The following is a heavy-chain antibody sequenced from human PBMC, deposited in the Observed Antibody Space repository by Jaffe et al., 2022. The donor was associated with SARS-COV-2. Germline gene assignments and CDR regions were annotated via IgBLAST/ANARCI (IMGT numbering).Heavy chain of an antibody. V-gene: IGHV4-34*01. Sequence: QVQLQQWGAGLLKPSETLSLTCAVYGGSFSGYYWSWIRQPPGKGLEWIGEINHSGSTNYNPSLKSRVTISVDTSKNQFSLKLSSVTAADTAVYYCARPGIAAAGIGRYFQHWGQGTLVTVSS. D-gene: IGHD6-13*01. CDR3: ARPGIAAAGIGRYFQH. J-gene: IGHJ1*01. CDR1: GGSFSGYY. CDR2: INHSGST.